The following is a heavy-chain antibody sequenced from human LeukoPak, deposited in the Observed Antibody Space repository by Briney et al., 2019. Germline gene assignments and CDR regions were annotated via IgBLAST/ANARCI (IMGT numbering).Heavy chain of an antibody. CDR3: AKDHDSSGYHY. CDR2: ISSSSSYI. Sequence: GGSLRLSCAASGFTFSSYSMNWVRQAPGKGLEWVSSISSSSSYIYYADSVKGRFTISRDNSKNTLYLQMNSLRAEDTAVYYCAKDHDSSGYHYWGQGTLVTVSS. J-gene: IGHJ4*02. CDR1: GFTFSSYS. V-gene: IGHV3-21*04. D-gene: IGHD3-22*01.